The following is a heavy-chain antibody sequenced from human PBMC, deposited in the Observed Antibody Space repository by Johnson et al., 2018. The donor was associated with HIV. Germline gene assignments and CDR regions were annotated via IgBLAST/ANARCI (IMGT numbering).Heavy chain of an antibody. Sequence: VYLVESGGGVVRPGGSLRLSCAASGFTFDDYGMSWVRQAPGKGLEWVSGINWNGGSTGYADSVKGRFTISRDNAKNSLYLQMNSLRAGDTAVYYCARRSIRSDGFDIWGQWTMVTVSS. CDR3: ARRSIRSDGFDI. CDR1: GFTFDDYG. V-gene: IGHV3-20*04. J-gene: IGHJ3*02. D-gene: IGHD4-11*01. CDR2: INWNGGST.